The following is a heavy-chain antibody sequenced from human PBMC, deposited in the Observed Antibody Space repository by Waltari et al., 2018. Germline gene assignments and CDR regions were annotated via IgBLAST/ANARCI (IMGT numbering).Heavy chain of an antibody. Sequence: EVQLLESGGGLVQPGKSLRLSCVTSGIVFPSYAMSWVRQAPGKGREWVSSIGGRGGSTFYAVSVKGRFTISRDNSKSTLSLQMNSLRAEDTALYYCAKETYYYDKSGIEYWGQGTLVTVSS. V-gene: IGHV3-23*01. D-gene: IGHD3-22*01. J-gene: IGHJ4*02. CDR3: AKETYYYDKSGIEY. CDR2: IGGRGGST. CDR1: GIVFPSYA.